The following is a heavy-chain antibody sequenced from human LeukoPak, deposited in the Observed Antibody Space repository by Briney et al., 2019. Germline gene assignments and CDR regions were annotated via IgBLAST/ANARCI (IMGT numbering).Heavy chain of an antibody. CDR1: GFTFSSYG. CDR3: ARDACSTSCYSAYGMDV. J-gene: IGHJ6*02. V-gene: IGHV3-33*01. CDR2: IWYDGSNK. D-gene: IGHD2-2*01. Sequence: GGSLRLSCAASGFTFSSYGMHWVRQAPGKGLEWVAVIWYDGSNKYYADSVKGRFTISRDNSKNTLYLQMNSLRAEDTAAYYCARDACSTSCYSAYGMDVWGQGTTVTVSS.